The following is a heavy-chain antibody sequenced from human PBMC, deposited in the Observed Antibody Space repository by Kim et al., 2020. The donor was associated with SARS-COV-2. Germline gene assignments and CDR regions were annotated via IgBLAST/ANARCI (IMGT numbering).Heavy chain of an antibody. D-gene: IGHD3-22*01. V-gene: IGHV3-21*01. CDR1: GFTFNTYK. Sequence: GGSLRLSCVASGFTFNTYKMNWVRQTPGKGLEWVSSISSDSTYMYSSDSVKGRFTISRDNAKSTLFLQMNSLRADDTAVYYCARDLSMIVDYYGMDVWG. CDR3: ARDLSMIVDYYGMDV. J-gene: IGHJ6*02. CDR2: ISSDSTYM.